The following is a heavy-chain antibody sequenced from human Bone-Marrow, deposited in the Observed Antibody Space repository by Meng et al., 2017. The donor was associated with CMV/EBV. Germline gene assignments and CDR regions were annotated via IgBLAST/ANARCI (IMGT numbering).Heavy chain of an antibody. CDR3: AREPFNCSSTSWYGTYDYFYGMDV. Sequence: SEKVPYKVSGYTFSTYYKHWVRQAPGQGLEWMGWINPNSGGTNYAQKFQGRVTMTRDTSISTAYMELSRLRSDDTAAYYCAREPFNCSSTSWYGTYDYFYGMDVWDQGTTVTVSS. D-gene: IGHD2-2*01. V-gene: IGHV1-2*02. CDR1: GYTFSTYY. J-gene: IGHJ6*02. CDR2: INPNSGGT.